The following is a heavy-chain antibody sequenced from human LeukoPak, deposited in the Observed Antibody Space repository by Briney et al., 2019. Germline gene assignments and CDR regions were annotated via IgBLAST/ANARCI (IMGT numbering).Heavy chain of an antibody. CDR2: ISGSGGST. D-gene: IGHD6-6*01. V-gene: IGHV3-23*01. CDR3: AKESYSSSSSYFDY. CDR1: GFTVSSNY. J-gene: IGHJ4*02. Sequence: GGSLRLSCAASGFTVSSNYMSWVRQAPGKGLEWVSAISGSGGSTYYADSVKGRFTISRDNSKNTLYLQMNSLRAEDTAVYYCAKESYSSSSSYFDYWGQGTLVTVSS.